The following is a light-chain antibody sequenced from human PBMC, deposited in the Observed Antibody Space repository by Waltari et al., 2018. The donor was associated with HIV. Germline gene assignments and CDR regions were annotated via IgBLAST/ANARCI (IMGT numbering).Light chain of an antibody. CDR3: TSYTSSSTLGV. CDR1: TSDVGGFDY. J-gene: IGLJ2*01. Sequence: QSALTQPASVSGSPGQSVTISCTGTTSDVGGFDYVCWYQHHPGKAPQLIIYAVTNRPSGVSTRCSGSKSGNTASLTISGLQAEDEADYFCTSYTSSSTLGVFGGGTRLTVL. V-gene: IGLV2-14*01. CDR2: AVT.